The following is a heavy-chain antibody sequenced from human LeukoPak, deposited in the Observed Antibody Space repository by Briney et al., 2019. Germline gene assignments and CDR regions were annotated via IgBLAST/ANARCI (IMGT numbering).Heavy chain of an antibody. CDR2: INHSGST. V-gene: IGHV4-34*01. J-gene: IGHJ3*02. D-gene: IGHD2-15*01. Sequence: PSETLSLTCAVYGGSFSGYYWSRIRQPPGKGLEWIGEINHSGSTNYNPSLKSRVTISVDTSKNQFSLKLSSVTAADTAVYYCARDCSGGSCYSEAFDIWGQGTMVTVSS. CDR3: ARDCSGGSCYSEAFDI. CDR1: GGSFSGYY.